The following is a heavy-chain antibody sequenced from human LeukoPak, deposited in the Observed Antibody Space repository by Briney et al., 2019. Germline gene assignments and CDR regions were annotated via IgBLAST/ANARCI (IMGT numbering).Heavy chain of an antibody. CDR2: INWNGGST. CDR1: GFTFDDYG. Sequence: GGSLGLSCAASGFTFDDYGMSWVRQAPGKGLEWVSGINWNGGSTGYADSVKGRFTISRDNAKNSLYLQMNSLRAEDTALYYCARANGFLWGSYRYPFDYWGQGTLVTVSS. D-gene: IGHD3-16*02. J-gene: IGHJ4*02. CDR3: ARANGFLWGSYRYPFDY. V-gene: IGHV3-20*04.